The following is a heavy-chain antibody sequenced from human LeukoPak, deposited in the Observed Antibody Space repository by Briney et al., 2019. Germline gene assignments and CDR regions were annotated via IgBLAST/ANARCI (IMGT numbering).Heavy chain of an antibody. V-gene: IGHV4-59*01. J-gene: IGHJ3*02. CDR2: IYYSGST. CDR3: ARAGYTYGHKFGFDI. D-gene: IGHD5-18*01. CDR1: GGSISSYY. Sequence: PSESLSLTCTLSGGSISSYYWGWIRQPPGEGLEWKGYIYYSGSTNYNPSLKSRVTISVDTSKNQFSLKLSSVTAADTAVYYCARAGYTYGHKFGFDIWGQGSMVTVAS.